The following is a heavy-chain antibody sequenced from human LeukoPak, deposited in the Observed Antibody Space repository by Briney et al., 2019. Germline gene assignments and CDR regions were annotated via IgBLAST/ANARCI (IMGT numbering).Heavy chain of an antibody. CDR1: GYSFTYYY. CDR3: ARGGRMTTVVTYYFDY. J-gene: IGHJ4*02. CDR2: VNPSGGST. D-gene: IGHD4-23*01. V-gene: IGHV1-46*01. Sequence: ASVKVSCKASGYSFTYYYIHWVRQAPGQGLEWMGIVNPSGGSTTYAQEFQGRVTMTRDTSTSTVYMDLSSLRSDDTAVYFCARGGRMTTVVTYYFDYWGQGTLVTVSS.